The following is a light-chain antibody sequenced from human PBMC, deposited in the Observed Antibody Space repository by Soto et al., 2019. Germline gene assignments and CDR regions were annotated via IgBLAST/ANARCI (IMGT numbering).Light chain of an antibody. CDR1: QSVRSY. CDR3: QQHGSSPQT. Sequence: EIVLAQSRSKLCWFREERRALWCRASQSVRSYLAWYQQKPGQAPRLLIYDASNRATGIPARFSVTGSGTHFTLTSGLLEPEDSAVHSCQQHGSSPQTIRPGTKVDIK. J-gene: IGKJ3*01. V-gene: IGKV3-11*01. CDR2: DAS.